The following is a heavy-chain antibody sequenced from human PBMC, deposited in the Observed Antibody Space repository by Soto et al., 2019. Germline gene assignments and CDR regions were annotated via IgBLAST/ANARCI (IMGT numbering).Heavy chain of an antibody. CDR1: VFTFTTYA. D-gene: IGHD3-22*01. Sequence: VGSLRLSCAASVFTFTTYAMHWVRRSPGKGLEWAATISYDGGDKYYADSVKDRFTISRDDPKNTLFLQMNSLRAEDTAVYYCARVHYYNHSGPILWGQGTQVTVSS. J-gene: IGHJ4*02. V-gene: IGHV3-30-3*01. CDR2: ISYDGGDK. CDR3: ARVHYYNHSGPIL.